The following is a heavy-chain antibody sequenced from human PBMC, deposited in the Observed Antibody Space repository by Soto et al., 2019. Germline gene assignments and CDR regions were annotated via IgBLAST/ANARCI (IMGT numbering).Heavy chain of an antibody. D-gene: IGHD2-2*01. Sequence: PSETLSLTCTFSGGSISSSNFYWGWIRQPPGKGLEWIGTVYYNGATQYNPSLKSRVTISVDRSKNQFSLKLSSVTAADTAVYYCARVPDRWGQGTLVTVSS. CDR3: ARVPDR. J-gene: IGHJ5*02. CDR1: GGSISSSNFY. V-gene: IGHV4-39*07. CDR2: VYYNGAT.